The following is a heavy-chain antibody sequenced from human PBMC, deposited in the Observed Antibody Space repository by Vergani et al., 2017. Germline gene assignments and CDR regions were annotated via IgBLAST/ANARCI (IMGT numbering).Heavy chain of an antibody. CDR2: ISYNGNT. V-gene: IGHV4-31*03. Sequence: QVQLQESGPGLLKPSQTLSLTCTVPGGSISSGGYYWSWICQHPGKGLEWIGFISYNGNTYYNPSLKSRVTMSIDTSKSQFSLKLSSVTAADPAFYYCARESGWYDTPAYWGQGTLVTVSS. D-gene: IGHD6-19*01. CDR3: ARESGWYDTPAY. J-gene: IGHJ4*02. CDR1: GGSISSGGYY.